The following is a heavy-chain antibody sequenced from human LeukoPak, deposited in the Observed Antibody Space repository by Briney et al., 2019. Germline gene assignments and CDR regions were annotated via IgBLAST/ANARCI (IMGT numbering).Heavy chain of an antibody. V-gene: IGHV3-30*02. J-gene: IGHJ4*02. Sequence: GGSLRLSCAVSGFTFSNYGMHWVRQAPGKGLDWVAFVRYDGSNKYYADSVKGRFTISRDNSKNTLYLQMNSLRAEDTAVYYCAKDLHVFTMIVVGLFDYWGQGTLVTVSS. CDR2: VRYDGSNK. CDR1: GFTFSNYG. CDR3: AKDLHVFTMIVVGLFDY. D-gene: IGHD3-22*01.